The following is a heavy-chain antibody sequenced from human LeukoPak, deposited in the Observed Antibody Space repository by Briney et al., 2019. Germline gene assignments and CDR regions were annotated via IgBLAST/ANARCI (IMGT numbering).Heavy chain of an antibody. J-gene: IGHJ6*02. Sequence: PGGSLRLSCAASGFTFSNYAMNWVRQAPGQGLERVSVITGSGSYTYYADSVKGRFTISRDNSKNTLFLQMNSLRAEDTALYYCATSSNRYYYYYGMDVWGQGTTVTVSS. V-gene: IGHV3-23*01. CDR1: GFTFSNYA. D-gene: IGHD4-11*01. CDR3: ATSSNRYYYYYGMDV. CDR2: ITGSGSYT.